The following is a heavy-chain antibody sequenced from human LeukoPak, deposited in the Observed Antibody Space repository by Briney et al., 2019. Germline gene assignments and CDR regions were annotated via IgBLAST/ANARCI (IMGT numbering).Heavy chain of an antibody. CDR2: IYYSGST. J-gene: IGHJ4*02. D-gene: IGHD5-18*01. CDR1: GGSISSSSYY. Sequence: SETLSLTCTVSGGSISSSSYYWGWIRQPPGKGLEWIGSIYYSGSTYYNPSLKSRVTISVDTSKNQFSLKLSSVTAADTAVYYCARRVDTAMAHWGQGTLVTVSS. CDR3: ARRVDTAMAH. V-gene: IGHV4-39*07.